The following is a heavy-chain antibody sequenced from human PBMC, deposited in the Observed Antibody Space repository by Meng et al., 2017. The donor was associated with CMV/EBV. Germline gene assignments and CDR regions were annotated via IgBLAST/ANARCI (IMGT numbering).Heavy chain of an antibody. CDR1: GFTFSSYS. CDR2: ISSSSSTI. V-gene: IGHV3-48*04. J-gene: IGHJ6*02. CDR3: ARVSLRVVPAASYYSYYGMAV. Sequence: GGSLRLSCAASGFTFSSYSMNWVRQAPGKGLEWVSYISSSSSTIYYADSVKGRFTISRDNAKNSLYLQMNSLRAEDTAVYYCARVSLRVVPAASYYSYYGMAVWGQGTTVTVSS. D-gene: IGHD2-2*01.